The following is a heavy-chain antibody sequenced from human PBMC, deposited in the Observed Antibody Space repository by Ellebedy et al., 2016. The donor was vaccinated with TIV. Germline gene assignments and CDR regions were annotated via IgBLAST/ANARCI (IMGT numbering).Heavy chain of an antibody. J-gene: IGHJ4*02. CDR3: PRYMGRWGYSDY. V-gene: IGHV2-70*04. D-gene: IGHD5-24*01. CDR2: LDWDDDE. Sequence: SGPTLVKPTQTLTLTCTFSGFSLSTTGVRVIWIRQPPGKALEWLARLDWDDDEFYSTYLRTRLTISKDTSKNQVVLTMTNMDPVDSPTYYCPRYMGRWGYSDYWGQGTLVAVSS. CDR1: GFSLSTTGVR.